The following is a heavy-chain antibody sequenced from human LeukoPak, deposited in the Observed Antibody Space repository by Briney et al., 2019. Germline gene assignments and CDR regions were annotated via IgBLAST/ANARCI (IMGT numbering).Heavy chain of an antibody. D-gene: IGHD2-15*01. CDR3: AKDHVPTPGYCSGGSCYSARYAD. J-gene: IGHJ4*02. V-gene: IGHV3-23*01. CDR2: ISGSGGST. Sequence: PGGSLRLSCAASGFTFSSYAMSWVRQAPGKGLEWVSAISGSGGSTYYADSVKGRFTISRDNSKNTLYLQMNSLRAEDTAVYYCAKDHVPTPGYCSGGSCYSARYADWGQGTLVTVSS. CDR1: GFTFSSYA.